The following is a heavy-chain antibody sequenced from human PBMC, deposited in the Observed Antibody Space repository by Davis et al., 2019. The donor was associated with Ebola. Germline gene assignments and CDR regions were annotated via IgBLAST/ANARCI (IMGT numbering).Heavy chain of an antibody. CDR3: ARDFAVLVAGTSAGGFDM. CDR1: GGTFSTYA. V-gene: IGHV1-69*11. D-gene: IGHD6-19*01. CDR2: IMPILGTA. J-gene: IGHJ3*02. Sequence: SVKVSCKASGGTFSTYAISWVRQAPGHGLEWMGSIMPILGTANYAQKFQDRLTITADESTSTAYMELSSLRSEDTAVYYCARDFAVLVAGTSAGGFDMWGQGTMVTVSS.